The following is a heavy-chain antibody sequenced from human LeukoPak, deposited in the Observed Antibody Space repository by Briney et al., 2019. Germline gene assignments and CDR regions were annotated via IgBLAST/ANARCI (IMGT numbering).Heavy chain of an antibody. V-gene: IGHV3-21*01. CDR3: AGWYRGTYFDY. Sequence: PGGSLRLSCAASGFIFSSYRMNWVRQAPGKGLEWVSSISSSTSYIYYTDSVKGRFTISRDNAMNSLYLQMNSLRAEDTAMYFCAGWYRGTYFDYWGQGTLVTVSS. CDR2: ISSSTSYI. CDR1: GFIFSSYR. D-gene: IGHD1-26*01. J-gene: IGHJ4*02.